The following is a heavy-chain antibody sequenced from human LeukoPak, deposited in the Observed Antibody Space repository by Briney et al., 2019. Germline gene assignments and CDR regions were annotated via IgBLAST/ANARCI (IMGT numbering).Heavy chain of an antibody. Sequence: ASVKVSCKASGYTFTSYGISWVRQAPGQGPEWMGWISAYNGNTNYAQKLQGRVTMTTDTSTSTAYMELRSLRSDDTAVYYCARVYSGYDYYYYYMDVWGKGTTVTISS. V-gene: IGHV1-18*01. J-gene: IGHJ6*03. CDR3: ARVYSGYDYYYYYMDV. CDR1: GYTFTSYG. D-gene: IGHD5-12*01. CDR2: ISAYNGNT.